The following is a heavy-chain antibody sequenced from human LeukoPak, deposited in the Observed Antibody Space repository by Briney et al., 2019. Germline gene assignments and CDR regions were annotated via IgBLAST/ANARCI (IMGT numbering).Heavy chain of an antibody. CDR3: APLPADYYYYGMDV. CDR1: GFTFSSYG. Sequence: PGGSLRLSCAASGFTFSSYGMHWVRQAPGKGLEWVAFIRYDGSNKYYADSVKGRFTISRDNSKNTLYLQMNSLRAEDTAVYYCAPLPADYYYYGMDVWGQGTTVTVSS. J-gene: IGHJ6*02. CDR2: IRYDGSNK. V-gene: IGHV3-30*02.